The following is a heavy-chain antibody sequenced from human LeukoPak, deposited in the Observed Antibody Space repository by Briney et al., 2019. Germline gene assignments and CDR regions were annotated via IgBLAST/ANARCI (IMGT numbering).Heavy chain of an antibody. V-gene: IGHV5-51*01. Sequence: GESLKISCKGSGYSFTSYWIGWVRQMPGKGLEWMGIIYPGDSDTRYSPSFQGQVTISADKSISTAYPQWSSLKASDTAMYYCARPQCSGGSCYEFDAWGQGTLVTVSS. J-gene: IGHJ5*02. CDR2: IYPGDSDT. D-gene: IGHD2-15*01. CDR1: GYSFTSYW. CDR3: ARPQCSGGSCYEFDA.